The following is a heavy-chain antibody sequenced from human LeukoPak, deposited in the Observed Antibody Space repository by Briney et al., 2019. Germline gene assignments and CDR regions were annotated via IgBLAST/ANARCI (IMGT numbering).Heavy chain of an antibody. CDR1: GYTFTGYY. D-gene: IGHD2/OR15-2a*01. V-gene: IGHV1-2*02. CDR2: INPNSGGT. J-gene: IGHJ4*02. Sequence: GASVKVSCKASGYTFTGYYMHWVRQAPGQGLEWMGWINPNSGGTNYAQKFQGRVTMTRDTSISTAYMELSRLRSDDTAVYYCARATPGRVPGFCLDYWGQGTLVTVSS. CDR3: ARATPGRVPGFCLDY.